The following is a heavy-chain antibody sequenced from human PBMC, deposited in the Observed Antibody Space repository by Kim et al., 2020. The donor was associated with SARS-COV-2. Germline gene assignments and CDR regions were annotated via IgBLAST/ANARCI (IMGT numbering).Heavy chain of an antibody. Sequence: GGSLRLSCAASGFTFTNYEMNWVRQAPGKGLEWVSYISSSGSTIYYADSVKGRFTISRDNAKNSLYLQMSSLRAEDTAVYYCARDRYYYGSGTYPNYYGMDVWGQGTTVTVSS. CDR1: GFTFTNYE. CDR2: ISSSGSTI. CDR3: ARDRYYYGSGTYPNYYGMDV. V-gene: IGHV3-48*03. J-gene: IGHJ6*02. D-gene: IGHD3-10*01.